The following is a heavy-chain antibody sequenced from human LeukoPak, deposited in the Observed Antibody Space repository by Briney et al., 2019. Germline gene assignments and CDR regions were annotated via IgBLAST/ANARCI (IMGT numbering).Heavy chain of an antibody. V-gene: IGHV3-64D*06. CDR1: GFTFTNYW. CDR2: INDNGGTT. J-gene: IGHJ4*02. Sequence: GGSLRLSCAASGFTFTNYWMHWVRQAPGKGLEYVSGINDNGGTTHYADSVRGRFTISRDNSKSMVFLLMTNLRPEDTAVYVCVKDSSGSWAFDHWGQGTLVTVSS. D-gene: IGHD1-26*01. CDR3: VKDSSGSWAFDH.